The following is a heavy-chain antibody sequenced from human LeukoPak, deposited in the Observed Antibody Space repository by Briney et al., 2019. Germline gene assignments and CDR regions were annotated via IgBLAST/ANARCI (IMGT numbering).Heavy chain of an antibody. CDR2: IYPGDSDT. CDR3: ARGIGEMATITGGFDP. Sequence: GESLKISCKGSGSSFTSYWIGWVRQMPGKGLEWMGIIYPGDSDTRYSPSFQGQVTISADKSISTAYLQWSSLKASDTAMYYCARGIGEMATITGGFDPWGQGTLVTVSS. D-gene: IGHD5-24*01. J-gene: IGHJ5*02. CDR1: GSSFTSYW. V-gene: IGHV5-51*01.